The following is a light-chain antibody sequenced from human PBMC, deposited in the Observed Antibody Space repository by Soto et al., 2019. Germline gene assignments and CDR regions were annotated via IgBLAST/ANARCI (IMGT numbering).Light chain of an antibody. V-gene: IGKV1-5*03. CDR1: QSLNSW. J-gene: IGKJ2*01. CDR3: QQYNTYS. CDR2: KTS. Sequence: DIQMTQSPSTLSASVGDRVSITCRASQSLNSWLAWYQQKPGKAPKLLIYKTSTLESGVPSRFSGSGSGTEFTLTISNLQPDDFATYYCQQYNTYSFRQGTKVDIK.